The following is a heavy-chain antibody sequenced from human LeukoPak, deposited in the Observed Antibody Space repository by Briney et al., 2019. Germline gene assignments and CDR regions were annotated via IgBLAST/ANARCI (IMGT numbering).Heavy chain of an antibody. CDR2: IYHSGST. D-gene: IGHD6-13*01. CDR3: ARLGNIAANAFDI. J-gene: IGHJ3*02. Sequence: SETLSLTCTVSGGSISSSGYYWSWIRQPPGKGLEWIAYIYHSGSTYYNPSLKSRVTISVDRSKNQFSLKLSSVTAADTAVYYCARLGNIAANAFDIWGQGTMVTVST. CDR1: GGSISSSGYY. V-gene: IGHV4-30-2*01.